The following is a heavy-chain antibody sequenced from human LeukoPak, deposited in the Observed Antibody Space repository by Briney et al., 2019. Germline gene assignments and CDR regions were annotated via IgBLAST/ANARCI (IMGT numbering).Heavy chain of an antibody. Sequence: GGSLRLSCAASGFTVSSNYMNWVSQAPGKGLEWVSVIYSGGTTYYADSVKGRFTISRDNSKNTLYLQMNSLRAEDTAVYYCATLLRFLEGVVWGQGTLVTVSS. J-gene: IGHJ4*02. V-gene: IGHV3-66*02. D-gene: IGHD3-3*01. CDR2: IYSGGTT. CDR1: GFTVSSNY. CDR3: ATLLRFLEGVV.